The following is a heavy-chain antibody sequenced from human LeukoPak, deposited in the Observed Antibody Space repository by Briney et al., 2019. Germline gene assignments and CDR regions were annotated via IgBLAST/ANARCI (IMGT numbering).Heavy chain of an antibody. CDR2: ISGSGGST. Sequence: GGSLRLSCAASGFTFSSYAMSWVRQAPGKGLERVSAISGSGGSTYYADSVKGRFTISRDNSKNTLYLQMNSLRAEDTAVYYCAKDPEKFNAGYSYGPVGYFDYWGQGTLVTVSS. J-gene: IGHJ4*02. V-gene: IGHV3-23*01. CDR3: AKDPEKFNAGYSYGPVGYFDY. CDR1: GFTFSSYA. D-gene: IGHD5-18*01.